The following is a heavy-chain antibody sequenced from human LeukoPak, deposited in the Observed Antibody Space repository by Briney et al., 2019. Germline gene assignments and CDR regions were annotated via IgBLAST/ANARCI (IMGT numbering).Heavy chain of an antibody. V-gene: IGHV1-2*02. CDR3: ARTSPHNYYGSGSYLFDY. Sequence: EASVKVSCKASGYTFTGYYMHWVRQAPGQGLEWMGWINPNSGGTNYAQKFQGRVTMTRDTSISTAYMELSRLRSDDTAVYYCARTSPHNYYGSGSYLFDYWGQGTLVTVSP. CDR1: GYTFTGYY. D-gene: IGHD3-10*01. J-gene: IGHJ4*02. CDR2: INPNSGGT.